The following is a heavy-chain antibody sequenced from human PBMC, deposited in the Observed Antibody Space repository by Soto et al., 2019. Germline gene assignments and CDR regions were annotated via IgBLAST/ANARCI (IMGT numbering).Heavy chain of an antibody. CDR1: GFTFSSYV. D-gene: IGHD2-15*01. CDR3: AKSPHWEYCSGGSCYLEYYFDY. Sequence: GGSLRLSCAASGFTFSSYVMYGGREAPGKGLGRVAVISYDGSNKYYADSVKGRFTISRDNSKNTLYLQMNSLRAEDTAVYYCAKSPHWEYCSGGSCYLEYYFDYWGQGTLVTVSS. J-gene: IGHJ4*02. CDR2: ISYDGSNK. V-gene: IGHV3-30*18.